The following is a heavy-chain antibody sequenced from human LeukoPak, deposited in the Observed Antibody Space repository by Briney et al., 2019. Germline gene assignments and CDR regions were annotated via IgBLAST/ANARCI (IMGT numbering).Heavy chain of an antibody. V-gene: IGHV1-2*02. CDR3: ARGVGSSWLDP. D-gene: IGHD2-15*01. Sequence: ASVKVSCKASGYTITAYYIHWVRQAPGQGLEWMGWMDPVSGGTNYAQRFQGRVTMTRDSSISTAYMQLSSLRSDDTADTAVYYCARGVGSSWLDPWGQGTLVTVSS. CDR2: MDPVSGGT. J-gene: IGHJ5*01. CDR1: GYTITAYY.